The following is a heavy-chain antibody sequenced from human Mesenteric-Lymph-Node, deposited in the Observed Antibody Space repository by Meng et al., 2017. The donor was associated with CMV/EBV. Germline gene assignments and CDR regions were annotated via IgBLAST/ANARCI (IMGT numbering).Heavy chain of an antibody. J-gene: IGHJ4*02. CDR2: ISSSSSYI. CDR3: ARDMGRDGYYFDY. Sequence: GESLKISCAVSGFTFRSYAMSWVRQAPGKGLEWVSSISSSSSYIYYADSVKGRFTISRDNAKNSLYLQMNSLRAEDTAVYYCARDMGRDGYYFDYWGQGTLVTVSS. CDR1: GFTFRSYA. V-gene: IGHV3-21*01. D-gene: IGHD5-24*01.